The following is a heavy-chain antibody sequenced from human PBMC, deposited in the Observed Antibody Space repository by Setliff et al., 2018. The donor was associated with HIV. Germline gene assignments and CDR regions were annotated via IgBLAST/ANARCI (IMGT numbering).Heavy chain of an antibody. CDR3: ARPNYYDSSGSFDY. J-gene: IGHJ4*02. Sequence: PGGSLRLSCAASGFTFSNYEMNWVRQAPGKGLEWVSYISSSGTTIYYADSVKGRFTISRDNAKNSLYLQMNSLRAEDTAVYYRARPNYYDSSGSFDYWGQGTLVTVSS. V-gene: IGHV3-48*03. CDR1: GFTFSNYE. CDR2: ISSSGTTI. D-gene: IGHD3-22*01.